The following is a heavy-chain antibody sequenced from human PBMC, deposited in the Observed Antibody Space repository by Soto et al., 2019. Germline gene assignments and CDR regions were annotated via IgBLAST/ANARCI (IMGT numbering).Heavy chain of an antibody. Sequence: QVQLVESGGGVVQPGRSLRLSCAASGFTFSSYAMHWVRQAPGKGLEWVAVISYDGSNKYYADSVKGRFTISRDISKNKLYLQMNSLRAEATAVYYCARDYYRFNSGYGFSMDVWGQGTTVTVSS. V-gene: IGHV3-30-3*01. D-gene: IGHD5-12*01. J-gene: IGHJ6*02. CDR2: ISYDGSNK. CDR1: GFTFSSYA. CDR3: ARDYYRFNSGYGFSMDV.